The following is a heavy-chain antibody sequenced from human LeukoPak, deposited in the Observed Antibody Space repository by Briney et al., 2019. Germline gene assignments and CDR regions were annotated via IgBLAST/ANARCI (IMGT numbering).Heavy chain of an antibody. CDR1: GYTLTELS. J-gene: IGHJ4*02. V-gene: IGHV1-24*01. Sequence: GASVKVSCKVSGYTLTELSMHWVRQAPGKGLEWMGGFDPEDGETIYAQKFQGRVTMTSDMSTSTAYMELSSLRSEDTAMYYCARRYCSGGGCPNDYWGQGTLVTVSS. CDR3: ARRYCSGGGCPNDY. CDR2: FDPEDGET. D-gene: IGHD2-15*01.